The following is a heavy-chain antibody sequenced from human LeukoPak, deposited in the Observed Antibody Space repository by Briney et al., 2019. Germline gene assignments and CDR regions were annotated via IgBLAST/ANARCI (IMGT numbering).Heavy chain of an antibody. CDR1: GYTFASYD. D-gene: IGHD1-26*01. Sequence: ASVKVSCKASGYTFASYDINWVRQATGQGLEWMGWMNPNSGNTGYAQKFQGRVTMTRNTSISTAYMELSSLRSEDTAVYYCARAGIVGASGAFDIWGQGTMVTVSS. CDR3: ARAGIVGASGAFDI. J-gene: IGHJ3*02. CDR2: MNPNSGNT. V-gene: IGHV1-8*01.